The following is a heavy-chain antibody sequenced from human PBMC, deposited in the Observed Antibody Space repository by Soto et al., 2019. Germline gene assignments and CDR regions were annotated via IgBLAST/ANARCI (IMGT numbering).Heavy chain of an antibody. V-gene: IGHV2-5*01. D-gene: IGHD4-4*01. Sequence: QTTLKASGPTLVRPTQTLTLTCTFSGFSLSTSGVGVGWIRQPQGKALEWLAVIYLNDDKRYSPSLKSRLTIAKDTSKSQVVLTMTNMDPVDTATYYCARRPPDSTYFVYWGRGTLVTVSS. CDR2: IYLNDDK. CDR3: ARRPPDSTYFVY. CDR1: GFSLSTSGVG. J-gene: IGHJ4*02.